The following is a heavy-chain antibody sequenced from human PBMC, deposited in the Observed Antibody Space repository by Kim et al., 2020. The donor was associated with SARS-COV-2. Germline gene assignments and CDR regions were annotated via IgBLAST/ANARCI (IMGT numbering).Heavy chain of an antibody. D-gene: IGHD3-10*02. CDR2: IYSGGST. J-gene: IGHJ6*02. CDR3: ARAVRGRGMDV. Sequence: GGSLRLSCAASGFTVSSNYMSWVRQAPGKGLEWVSVIYSGGSTYYADSVKGRFTISRDNSKNTLYLQMNSLRAEDTAVYYCARAVRGRGMDVWGQGTTVTVSS. V-gene: IGHV3-53*01. CDR1: GFTVSSNY.